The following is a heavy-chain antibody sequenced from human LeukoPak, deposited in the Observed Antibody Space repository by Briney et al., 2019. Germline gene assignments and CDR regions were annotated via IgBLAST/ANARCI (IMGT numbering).Heavy chain of an antibody. CDR3: ARDHGLRRWLSEDYFDY. D-gene: IGHD3-22*01. Sequence: GGSLRLSCAASGFTFSSHSMNWVRQAPGKGLEWVSYISSSSSTIYYADSVKGRFTISRDNAKNSLYLQMNSLRAEDTAVYYCARDHGLRRWLSEDYFDYWGQGTLVTVSS. J-gene: IGHJ4*02. CDR1: GFTFSSHS. CDR2: ISSSSSTI. V-gene: IGHV3-48*04.